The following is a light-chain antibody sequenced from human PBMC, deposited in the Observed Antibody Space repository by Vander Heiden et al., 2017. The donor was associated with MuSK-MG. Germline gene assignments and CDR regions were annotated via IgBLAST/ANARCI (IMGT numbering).Light chain of an antibody. CDR3: QQSDSTPALT. CDR2: AAS. Sequence: DIQMTQSASSLSASVGDRVTITCRASQSISSYLNWYQQKPGKAPKLLIYAASSLQSGVPSRFSGSGCGTDFTITISSRQPEDFASYYCQQSDSTPALTFGGGTKVEIK. V-gene: IGKV1-39*01. CDR1: QSISSY. J-gene: IGKJ4*01.